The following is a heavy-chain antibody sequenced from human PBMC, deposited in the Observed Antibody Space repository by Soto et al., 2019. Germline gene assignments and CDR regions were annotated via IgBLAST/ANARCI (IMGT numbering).Heavy chain of an antibody. V-gene: IGHV1-8*01. J-gene: IGHJ5*02. CDR1: GYTFTSYD. CDR3: ARAVLWFGELYNWFDP. Sequence: ASVKVSCKASGYTFTSYDINWVRQATGQGLEWMGWMNPNSGNTGYAQKFQGRVTMTRNTSISTAYMELSSLRSEDTAVYYCARAVLWFGELYNWFDPWGQGTLVTVSS. D-gene: IGHD3-10*01. CDR2: MNPNSGNT.